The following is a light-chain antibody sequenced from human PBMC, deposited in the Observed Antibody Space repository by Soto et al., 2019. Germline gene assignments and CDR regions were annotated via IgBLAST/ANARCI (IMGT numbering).Light chain of an antibody. Sequence: EIVMTQSPATLSVSPGERATLSCRASQSVSSNLAWYQQKPAQAPGLLIYGASTRATGIPAKFSGSGSGTEFTLTISSLQSEDFAVYYCQQYNNWPSITFGQGTRREIK. J-gene: IGKJ5*01. CDR1: QSVSSN. CDR2: GAS. CDR3: QQYNNWPSIT. V-gene: IGKV3-15*01.